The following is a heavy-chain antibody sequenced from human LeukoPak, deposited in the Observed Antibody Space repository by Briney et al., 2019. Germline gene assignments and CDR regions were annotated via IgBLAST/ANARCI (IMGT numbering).Heavy chain of an antibody. CDR1: GGSFSGYY. Sequence: SETLSLTCAVYGGSFSGYYWSWIRQPPGKGLEWIGEINHSGSTNYNPSLKSRVTISVDTSKNQFSLKLSSVTAADTAVYYCARDSTRPLVVPAALNWFDPWGQGTLVTVSS. V-gene: IGHV4-34*01. CDR2: INHSGST. J-gene: IGHJ5*02. CDR3: ARDSTRPLVVPAALNWFDP. D-gene: IGHD2-2*01.